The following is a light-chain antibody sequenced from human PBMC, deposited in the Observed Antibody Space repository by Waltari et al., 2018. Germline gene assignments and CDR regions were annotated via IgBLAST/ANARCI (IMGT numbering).Light chain of an antibody. CDR3: QQRSTWPAT. J-gene: IGKJ3*01. CDR2: DAS. CDR1: QSVRTY. V-gene: IGKV3-11*01. Sequence: EIVLTQYPATLSVSPGERATPSCRASQSVRTYLSWYQQRRGQAPRLLIYDASNMVAGIPARFSGSGSGTDFTLTISSLEPDDFAVYYCQQRSTWPATFGPGTKVDIK.